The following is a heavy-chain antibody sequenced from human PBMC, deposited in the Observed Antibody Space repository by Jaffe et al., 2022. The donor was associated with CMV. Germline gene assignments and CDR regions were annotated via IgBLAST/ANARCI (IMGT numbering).Heavy chain of an antibody. CDR1: GGSISSSSYY. Sequence: QLQLQESGPGLVKPSETLSLTCTVSGGSISSSSYYWGWIRQPPGKGLEWIGSIYYSGSTYYNPSLKSRVTISVDTSKNQFSLKLSSVTAADTAVYYCASSFDDIVVVVAAGKFDYWGQGTLVTVSS. D-gene: IGHD2-15*01. CDR3: ASSFDDIVVVVAAGKFDY. CDR2: IYYSGST. V-gene: IGHV4-39*01. J-gene: IGHJ4*02.